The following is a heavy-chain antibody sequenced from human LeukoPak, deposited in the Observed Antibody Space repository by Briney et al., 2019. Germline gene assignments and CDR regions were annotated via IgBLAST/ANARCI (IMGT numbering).Heavy chain of an antibody. D-gene: IGHD2-21*01. V-gene: IGHV4-39*01. CDR2: IYYSGIT. Sequence: PSETLSLTCSVSGGSVSSSTYYWGWIRQPPGEGLEWIGTIYYSGITYYNPSLKSRVTISIDTSKNQFSLKLSSVTAADTAVYYCARLQIVVVNGLTPYYFDYWGQGTLVTVSS. CDR3: ARLQIVVVNGLTPYYFDY. CDR1: GGSVSSSTYY. J-gene: IGHJ4*02.